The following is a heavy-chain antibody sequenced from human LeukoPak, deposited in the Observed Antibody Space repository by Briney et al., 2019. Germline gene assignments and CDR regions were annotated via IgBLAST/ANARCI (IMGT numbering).Heavy chain of an antibody. CDR1: GGSISSGDYY. V-gene: IGHV4-30-4*01. CDR3: ASVRGYSYGYLPS. Sequence: SQTLSLTCTVSGGSISSGDYYWSWIRQPPGKGLEGIGNIDYSGSTYYNPSLKSRVTISVDTSKNQFSLKMSSVTAADTAVYYCASVRGYSYGYLPSWGQGTLVTVSS. CDR2: IDYSGST. J-gene: IGHJ4*02. D-gene: IGHD5-18*01.